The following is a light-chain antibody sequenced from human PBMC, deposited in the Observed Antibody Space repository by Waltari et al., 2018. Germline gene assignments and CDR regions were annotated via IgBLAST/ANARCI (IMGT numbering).Light chain of an antibody. CDR1: SNNVGNQG. J-gene: IGLJ3*02. CDR3: SAWDSGLSAWV. V-gene: IGLV10-54*01. Sequence: QAGLTQPPSVSKGLRQTATLTCSGNSNNVGNQGASWLQQHQGHPPKPLSYRNNNRPSGISERLSASRSGNTASLTITGLQPEDEADYYCSAWDSGLSAWVFGGGTKLTVL. CDR2: RNN.